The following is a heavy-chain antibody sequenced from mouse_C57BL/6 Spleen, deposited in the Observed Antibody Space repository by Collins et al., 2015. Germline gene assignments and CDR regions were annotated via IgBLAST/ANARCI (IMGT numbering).Heavy chain of an antibody. D-gene: IGHD2-4*01. J-gene: IGHJ1*01. CDR1: GYTFSSYW. CDR3: ARSDYDWYFDV. V-gene: IGHV1-9*01. Sequence: QVQLQQSGAELMKPGASVKISCKATGYTFSSYWIEWVKQRPGHGLEWIGEILPGSGGTNYNEKFKGKATFTADTSSNTAYMQLSSLTSEDSAVYYCARSDYDWYFDVWGAGTTVTVSS. CDR2: ILPGSGGT.